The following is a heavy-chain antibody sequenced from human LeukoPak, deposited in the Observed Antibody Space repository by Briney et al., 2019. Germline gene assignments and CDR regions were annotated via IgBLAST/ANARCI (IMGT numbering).Heavy chain of an antibody. J-gene: IGHJ3*02. V-gene: IGHV1-46*01. Sequence: ASVKVSCKASGYTFTTYYMHWVRQAPGQGLGWMGIINPSGGSTRYAQKFQGRVTMTRDMSTSTVYMELSSLRSEDTAVYYCARDLRTIAVAGIGAFDIWGQGTMVTVSS. D-gene: IGHD6-19*01. CDR1: GYTFTTYY. CDR3: ARDLRTIAVAGIGAFDI. CDR2: INPSGGST.